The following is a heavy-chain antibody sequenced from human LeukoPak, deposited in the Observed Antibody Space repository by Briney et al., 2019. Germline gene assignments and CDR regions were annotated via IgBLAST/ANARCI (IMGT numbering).Heavy chain of an antibody. J-gene: IGHJ4*02. D-gene: IGHD5-24*01. CDR1: GFTFSSYS. V-gene: IGHV3-21*01. Sequence: GGSLRLSCAASGFTFSSYSMNWVRQDPGKGLEWVSSISSSSSYIYYADSVKGRFTISRDNAKNSLYLQMNSLRAEDTAVYYCARERRDGYKRFDYWGQGTLVTVSS. CDR3: ARERRDGYKRFDY. CDR2: ISSSSSYI.